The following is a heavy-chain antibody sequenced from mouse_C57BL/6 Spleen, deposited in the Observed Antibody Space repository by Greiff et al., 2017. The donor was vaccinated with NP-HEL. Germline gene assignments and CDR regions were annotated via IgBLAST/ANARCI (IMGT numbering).Heavy chain of an antibody. J-gene: IGHJ2*01. D-gene: IGHD2-5*01. CDR3: AVYSNYEVYFDY. V-gene: IGHV14-2*01. CDR2: IDPEDGET. CDR1: GFNIKDYY. Sequence: EVKLMESGAELVKPGASVKLSCTASGFNIKDYYMHWVKQRTEQGLEWIGRIDPEDGETKYAPKFQGKATITADTSSNTAYLQLSSLTSEDTAVYYCAVYSNYEVYFDYWGQGTTLTVSS.